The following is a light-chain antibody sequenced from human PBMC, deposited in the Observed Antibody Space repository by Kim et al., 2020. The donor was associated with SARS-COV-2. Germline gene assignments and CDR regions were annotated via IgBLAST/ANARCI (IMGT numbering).Light chain of an antibody. V-gene: IGLV3-1*01. J-gene: IGLJ1*01. CDR2: QDA. CDR3: QTWDSSSGV. Sequence: VTPGQTASVTCGGGKVGDKYVYWYQKRPGQAPVLVIYQDAKRPSGIPERFSGSSSGNTATLTISEAQAMDEADYYCQTWDSSSGVFGTGTKVTVL. CDR1: KVGDKY.